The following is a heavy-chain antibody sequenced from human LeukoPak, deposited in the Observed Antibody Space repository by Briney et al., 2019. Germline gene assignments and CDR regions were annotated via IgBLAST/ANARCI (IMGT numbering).Heavy chain of an antibody. CDR2: INTGGREK. CDR3: ARHLRTANVYYYYGMDV. Sequence: GGSLRLSCAAFEFPFDIYWMSWVRQAPGKGLEWVANINTGGREKYYVDSVMGRFTISRDNAKNSLFLRMNSLRVEDTAVYYCARHLRTANVYYYYGMDVWGQGTTVTVSS. D-gene: IGHD3-10*02. J-gene: IGHJ6*02. CDR1: EFPFDIYW. V-gene: IGHV3-7*01.